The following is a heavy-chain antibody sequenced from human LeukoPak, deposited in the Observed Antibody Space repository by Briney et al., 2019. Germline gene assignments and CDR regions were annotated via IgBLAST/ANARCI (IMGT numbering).Heavy chain of an antibody. CDR2: INHSGST. V-gene: IGHV4-34*01. CDR3: ARGGYSYGRRFDY. D-gene: IGHD5-18*01. J-gene: IGHJ4*02. CDR1: GGSFSGYY. Sequence: SETLSLTCAAYGGSFSGYYWSWIRQPPGKGLEWIGEINHSGSTNYNPSLKSRVTISVDTSKNQFSLKLSSVTAADTAVYYCARGGYSYGRRFDYWGQGTLVTVSS.